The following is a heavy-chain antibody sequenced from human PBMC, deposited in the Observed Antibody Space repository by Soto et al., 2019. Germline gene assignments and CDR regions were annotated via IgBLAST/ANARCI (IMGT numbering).Heavy chain of an antibody. V-gene: IGHV1-69*17. CDR2: IIPPLDII. CDR1: GGTFSYYG. J-gene: IGHJ6*02. D-gene: IGHD4-17*01. Sequence: QVQLVQSGAEVKKPGSSVKVSCKASGGTFSYYGISWVRQAPGQGLEWMGGIIPPLDIINYVQKFQGRVTIPADKTTTTAYMELSGLRSEDTGVYYCAGGIPGVGGDYGGHYGMDVWGQGTTVLVSS. CDR3: AGGIPGVGGDYGGHYGMDV.